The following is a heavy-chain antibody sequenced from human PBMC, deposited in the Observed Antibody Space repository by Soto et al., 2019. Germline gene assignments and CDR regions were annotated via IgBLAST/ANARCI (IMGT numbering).Heavy chain of an antibody. Sequence: GSLRLSCAASGFTFSSYSMNWVRQAPGKGLEWVSSISSSSSYIYYADSVKGRFTISRDNAKNSLYLQMNSLRAEDTAVYYCARGRYCSSTSCYAGLFDPWGQGTLVTVSS. CDR3: ARGRYCSSTSCYAGLFDP. J-gene: IGHJ5*02. CDR1: GFTFSSYS. D-gene: IGHD2-2*01. V-gene: IGHV3-21*01. CDR2: ISSSSSYI.